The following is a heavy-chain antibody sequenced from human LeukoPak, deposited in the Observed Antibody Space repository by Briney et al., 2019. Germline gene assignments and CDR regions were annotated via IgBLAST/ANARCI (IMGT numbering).Heavy chain of an antibody. CDR3: AKDLDYYDSSGNRDAFDI. D-gene: IGHD3-22*01. CDR1: GFTFSSYA. V-gene: IGHV3-23*01. CDR2: ISGSGGST. J-gene: IGHJ3*02. Sequence: GGSLRLSCAASGFTFSSYAMSWVRQAPGKGLEWVSAISGSGGSTYYADSVKGRFTISRDNSKNTLYLQMSSLRAEDTAVYYCAKDLDYYDSSGNRDAFDIWGQGTMVTVSS.